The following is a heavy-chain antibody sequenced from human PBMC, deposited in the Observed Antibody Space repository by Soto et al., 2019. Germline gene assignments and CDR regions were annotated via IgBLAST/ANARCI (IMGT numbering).Heavy chain of an antibody. CDR3: ARRSSWYVFDY. Sequence: SETLSLTCTVSGGSISSGDYYWSWIRQPPGKGLEWIGYIYYSGSTYYNPSLKSRVTISVDTSKNQFSLKLSSVTAADTAVYYCARRSSWYVFDYWGQGTLVTVSS. D-gene: IGHD6-13*01. CDR2: IYYSGST. CDR1: GGSISSGDYY. V-gene: IGHV4-30-4*01. J-gene: IGHJ4*02.